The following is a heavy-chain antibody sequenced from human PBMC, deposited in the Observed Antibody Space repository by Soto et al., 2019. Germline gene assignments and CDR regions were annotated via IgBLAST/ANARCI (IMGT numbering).Heavy chain of an antibody. J-gene: IGHJ6*03. V-gene: IGHV3-9*01. Sequence: GGSLRLSCAASGFTLDDYAMHWVRQAPGKGLEWVSGISWNSGSIGYADSVKGRFTVSRDNARNSLYLQMNSLRAEDTAVYYCARDLSWGSNWYYYMDVWGKGTTVTVSS. CDR1: GFTLDDYA. CDR2: ISWNSGSI. D-gene: IGHD7-27*01. CDR3: ARDLSWGSNWYYYMDV.